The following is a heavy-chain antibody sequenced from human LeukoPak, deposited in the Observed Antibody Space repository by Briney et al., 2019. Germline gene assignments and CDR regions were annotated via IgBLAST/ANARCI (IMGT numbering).Heavy chain of an antibody. CDR2: ISSSGSII. J-gene: IGHJ4*02. V-gene: IGHV3-48*04. D-gene: IGHD3-10*01. CDR3: ARTKYGSGSYYNVGYFDS. Sequence: AGGSLRLSCAASGFTVSSKYMNWVRQAPGKGLEWGSYISSSGSIIYYADSVEGRFTISRDNAKNSLYLQMNSLRAEETAVYYCARTKYGSGSYYNVGYFDSWGQGTLVTVSS. CDR1: GFTVSSKY.